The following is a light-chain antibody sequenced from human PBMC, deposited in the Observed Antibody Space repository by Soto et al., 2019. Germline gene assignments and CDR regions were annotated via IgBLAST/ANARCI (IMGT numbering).Light chain of an antibody. CDR3: SSYARGDSVL. Sequence: QSVLTQPPSASGSPGQSVTISCTGTSSDVGGYNFVSWYQHHPGKAPKVILYEVTKRPSGVPDRFSGSKSGNTASLTVSGLQADDEADYYCSSYARGDSVLFGAGTKVTVL. CDR2: EVT. J-gene: IGLJ2*01. V-gene: IGLV2-8*01. CDR1: SSDVGGYNF.